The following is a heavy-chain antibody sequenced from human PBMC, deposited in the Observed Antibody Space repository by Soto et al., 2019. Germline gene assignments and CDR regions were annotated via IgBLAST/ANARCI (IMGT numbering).Heavy chain of an antibody. Sequence: VHLQEPGQGLVKPSKTLSLPCIFSVGPIGRGGYTGAGIAHPPGKGLGWIGYIYYSGSTYYNPSLKSRVTISVDTSKNQFSLKLSSVTAADTAVYYCATRDDYGNWFDPWGQGTLVTVSS. V-gene: IGHV4-31*03. CDR3: ATRDDYGNWFDP. D-gene: IGHD4-17*01. J-gene: IGHJ5*02. CDR1: VGPIGRGGYT. CDR2: IYYSGST.